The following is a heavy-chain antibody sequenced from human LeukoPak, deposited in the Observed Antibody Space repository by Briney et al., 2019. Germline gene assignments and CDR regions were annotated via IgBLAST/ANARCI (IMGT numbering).Heavy chain of an antibody. D-gene: IGHD5/OR15-5a*01. Sequence: SETLSLTCAVYGGSFSGYYWSWIRQPPGKGLEWIGHISSIGTTYYNPSLRSRVTMSVDTSKNQFSLTLSSVTSADTAVYYCARESRVSTLSAFDIWGQGTMVIVSS. CDR3: ARESRVSTLSAFDI. J-gene: IGHJ3*02. V-gene: IGHV4-34*11. CDR1: GGSFSGYY. CDR2: ISSIGTT.